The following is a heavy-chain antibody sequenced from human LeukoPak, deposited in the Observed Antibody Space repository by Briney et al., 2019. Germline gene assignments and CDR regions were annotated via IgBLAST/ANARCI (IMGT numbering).Heavy chain of an antibody. J-gene: IGHJ4*02. CDR2: IRYDGSNT. CDR3: ARDFMHNTLCTGC. V-gene: IGHV3-30*02. D-gene: IGHD1-14*01. CDR1: GFTFSSYG. Sequence: PGGSLRLSCAVSGFTFSSYGMHWVRQAPGKGLEWVSFIRYDGSNTYHPDSVKGRFTISRDTSKNTLYLQMNSLRAEDTAVYYCARDFMHNTLCTGCWGQGTLVTVSS.